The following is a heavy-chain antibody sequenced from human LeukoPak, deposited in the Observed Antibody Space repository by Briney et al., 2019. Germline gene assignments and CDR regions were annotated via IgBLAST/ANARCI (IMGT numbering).Heavy chain of an antibody. CDR2: IGTAGDT. CDR3: ARSRDGYNLWYFDL. D-gene: IGHD5-24*01. Sequence: GGSLILSCAASGFTFSSYDMHWVRQPTGKGLEWVSTIGTAGDTYYPGSVKGRFTISRENAKNSLYLQMNSLRAGDTAVYYCARSRDGYNLWYFDLWGRGTLVTVSS. CDR1: GFTFSSYD. J-gene: IGHJ2*01. V-gene: IGHV3-13*01.